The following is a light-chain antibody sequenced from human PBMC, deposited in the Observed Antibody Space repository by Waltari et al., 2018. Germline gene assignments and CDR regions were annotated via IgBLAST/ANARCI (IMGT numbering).Light chain of an antibody. J-gene: IGKJ4*01. CDR1: QGISKF. CDR2: GAS. CDR3: QQYKTFPLT. V-gene: IGKV1-16*01. Sequence: DIQTTQSPSSLAASWQVRVTITCRASQGISKFLAWFRQKPGKAPESLIYGASSLQSGVPSRFSGSGSGTDFTLTISSLQPEDFASYYCQQYKTFPLTFGGGTKVEIK.